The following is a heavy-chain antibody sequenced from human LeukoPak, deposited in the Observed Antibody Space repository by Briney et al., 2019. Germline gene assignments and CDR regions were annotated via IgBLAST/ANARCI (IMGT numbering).Heavy chain of an antibody. V-gene: IGHV3-23*01. CDR2: ISNDGGGT. CDR1: GFIFNNYG. CDR3: AHLTRGYSDSDYGS. D-gene: IGHD5-12*01. Sequence: PGGSLRLSCAASGFIFNNYGLVWVRQAPGKGLEWVSAISNDGGGTTYADSVKGRFTISRDNSKNTLFLQMNSLRAEDTAMFYCAHLTRGYSDSDYGSWGQGTLVTVSS. J-gene: IGHJ5*02.